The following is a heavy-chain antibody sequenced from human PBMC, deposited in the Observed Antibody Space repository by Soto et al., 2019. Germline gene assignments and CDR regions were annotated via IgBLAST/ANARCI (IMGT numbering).Heavy chain of an antibody. CDR2: IIPLFGTA. Sequence: QVQLVQSGAEVKKPGSSVKVSCKASGGTFSTYAINWVRQAPGHGLEWMGGIIPLFGTAKYAQKFQDRVTITADESTSTAHMELRSLRSEDTAVYYCARDYGHDCSGGNCYFYFCGQGTLVSVSS. CDR1: GGTFSTYA. J-gene: IGHJ4*02. CDR3: ARDYGHDCSGGNCYFYF. D-gene: IGHD2-15*01. V-gene: IGHV1-69*01.